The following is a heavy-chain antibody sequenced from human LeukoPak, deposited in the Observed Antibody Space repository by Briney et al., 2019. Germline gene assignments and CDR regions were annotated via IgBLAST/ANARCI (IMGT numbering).Heavy chain of an antibody. J-gene: IGHJ4*02. Sequence: SETLSLTCAVYGRSFSGYYWSWIRQPPGKGLEWIGEINHSGSTNYNPSLKSRVTISVDTSKNQFSLKLSSVTAADTAVYYCARRLVRGVIGGYFDYWGQGTLVTVSS. D-gene: IGHD3-10*01. CDR2: INHSGST. V-gene: IGHV4-34*01. CDR1: GRSFSGYY. CDR3: ARRLVRGVIGGYFDY.